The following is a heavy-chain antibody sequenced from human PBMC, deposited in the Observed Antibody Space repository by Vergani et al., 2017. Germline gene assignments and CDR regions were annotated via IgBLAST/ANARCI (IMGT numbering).Heavy chain of an antibody. CDR3: GRGSGSHYYYYYGMDV. D-gene: IGHD3-10*01. CDR1: GGSISSGGYY. V-gene: IGHV4-31*03. CDR2: IYYSGST. Sequence: QVQLQESGPGLVKPSQTLSLTCTVSGGSISSGGYYWSWIRQHPGKGLEWIGYIYYSGSTYYSPSLKSRVTISVDTSKNQFSLKLSSVTAADTAVYYCGRGSGSHYYYYYGMDVWGQGTTVTVSS. J-gene: IGHJ6*02.